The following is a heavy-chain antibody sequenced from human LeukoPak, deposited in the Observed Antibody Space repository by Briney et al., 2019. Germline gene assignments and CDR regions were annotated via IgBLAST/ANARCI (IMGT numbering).Heavy chain of an antibody. Sequence: SETLSLTCTVSGGSISSGGYYWSGIRQHPGKGLEWIGYIYYSGSTYYNPSLKSRVTISVDTSKNQFSLKLSSVTAADTAVYYCSGRRGYYYGMDVWGQGTTVTVSS. J-gene: IGHJ6*02. V-gene: IGHV4-31*03. CDR3: SGRRGYYYGMDV. CDR1: GGSISSGGYY. CDR2: IYYSGST.